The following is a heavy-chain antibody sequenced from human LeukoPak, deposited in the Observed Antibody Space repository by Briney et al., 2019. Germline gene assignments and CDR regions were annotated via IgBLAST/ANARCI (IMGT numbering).Heavy chain of an antibody. CDR1: GGTFSSYE. V-gene: IGHV1-69*06. CDR3: AKSQTPSTKAADFDY. D-gene: IGHD6-13*01. CDR2: IIPMFGTA. J-gene: IGHJ4*02. Sequence: ASVKVSCKASGGTFSSYEISWVRQAPGQGLEWMGGIIPMFGTAKYAQKFQGRVTITADKSTSTAYMELSSLRSEDTAVHYCAKSQTPSTKAADFDYWGQGTLVTVSS.